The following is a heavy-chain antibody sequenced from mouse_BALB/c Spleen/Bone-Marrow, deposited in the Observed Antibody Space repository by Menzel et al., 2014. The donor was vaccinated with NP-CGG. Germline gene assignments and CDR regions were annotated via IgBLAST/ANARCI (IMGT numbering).Heavy chain of an antibody. J-gene: IGHJ3*01. CDR1: GYTFTDYW. CDR2: IDPSDSET. CDR3: ARTAY. V-gene: IGHV1-69*02. Sequence: QVQLQQPGAELVKPGAPVKLSCKASGYTFTDYWMNWVRQRPGRDLEWIGRIDPSDSETHYNQKFKDKATLTVGKSSTTAYIQLSNLTSEDSAVYYCARTAYWGQGTLVTVSA.